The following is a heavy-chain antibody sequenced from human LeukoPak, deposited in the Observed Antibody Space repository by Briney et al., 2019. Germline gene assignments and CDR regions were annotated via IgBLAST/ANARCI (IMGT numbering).Heavy chain of an antibody. V-gene: IGHV4-4*07. Sequence: PSETLSLTCTVSGGSISSYYWSWIRQPAGKGLEWIGRIYTSGSTNYNPSLKSRVTMSVDTSKNQFSLKLSSVTAADTAVYYCARRTTRGYYYYMDVWGKGTTVTVSS. CDR3: ARRTTRGYYYYMDV. J-gene: IGHJ6*03. CDR1: GGSISSYY. CDR2: IYTSGST. D-gene: IGHD1-14*01.